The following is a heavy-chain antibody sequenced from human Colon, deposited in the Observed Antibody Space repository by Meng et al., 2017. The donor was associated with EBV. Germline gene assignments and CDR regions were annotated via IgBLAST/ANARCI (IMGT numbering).Heavy chain of an antibody. Sequence: QVQLQQSGPGLVKPWGTLSLTCPVSGGSISSNNWWSWVRQPPGKGLEWIGEIFHSGSTKHNPSLKSRVTMSMDKSKNQFSLRLSSVTAADTAVYYCASSDYYGSGSYYPWGQGTLVIVSS. J-gene: IGHJ5*02. D-gene: IGHD3-10*01. CDR1: GGSISSNNW. V-gene: IGHV4-4*02. CDR2: IFHSGST. CDR3: ASSDYYGSGSYYP.